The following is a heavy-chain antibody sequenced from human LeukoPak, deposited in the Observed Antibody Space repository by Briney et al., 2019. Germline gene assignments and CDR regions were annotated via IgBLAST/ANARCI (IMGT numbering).Heavy chain of an antibody. CDR1: VFTFSRYW. D-gene: IGHD3-10*01. CDR3: AREANGSGTLA. J-gene: IGHJ5*02. Sequence: GGTLGLFCGASVFTFSRYWMHWVRQAPGKGLVDVSRINSDGSSTSYADSVKGRFTISRDNAKNTLYLQMNSLRAEDTAVYYCAREANGSGTLAWGQGTLVTVSS. V-gene: IGHV3-74*01. CDR2: INSDGSST.